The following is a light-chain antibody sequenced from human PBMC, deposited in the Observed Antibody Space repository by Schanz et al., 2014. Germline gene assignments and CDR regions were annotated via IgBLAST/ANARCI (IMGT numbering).Light chain of an antibody. CDR2: DVS. Sequence: QSALTQPASVSGSPGQSITISCTGTISDVGGYNYVSWYRQHPGKAPKLMIYDVSKRPSGVSNRFSGSKSANTASLTISGLQAEDEAHYYCSSYAGSSTVVFGGGTKLTVL. CDR3: SSYAGSSTVV. CDR1: ISDVGGYNY. V-gene: IGLV2-23*02. J-gene: IGLJ2*01.